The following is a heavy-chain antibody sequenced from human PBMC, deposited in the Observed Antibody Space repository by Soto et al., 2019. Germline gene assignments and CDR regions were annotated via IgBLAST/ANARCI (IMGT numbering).Heavy chain of an antibody. CDR1: GFTFSSYS. J-gene: IGHJ6*02. Sequence: EVQLVESGGGLVKPGGSLRLSCAASGFTFSSYSMNWVRQAPGKGLEWVSSISSSSSYIYYADSVKGRLTISRDNAKNSLYLQMNSLRAEDTAVYYCARDRTYYYDSSGYYSRYYGMDVWGQVTTVTVSS. D-gene: IGHD3-22*01. V-gene: IGHV3-21*01. CDR2: ISSSSSYI. CDR3: ARDRTYYYDSSGYYSRYYGMDV.